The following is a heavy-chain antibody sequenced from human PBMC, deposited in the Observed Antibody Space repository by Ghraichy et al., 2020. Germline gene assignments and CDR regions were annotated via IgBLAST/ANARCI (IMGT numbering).Heavy chain of an antibody. CDR1: GFTIRGFD. J-gene: IGHJ2*01. Sequence: GGSLRLSCAASGFTIRGFDMTWVRQAPGKGLEWVSSISASASYISYADTRKGRFTVSRDNAQNSLYLQMDSLRVEDTAVYYCVRAPRAPPYFDLWGRGTLVTVSS. V-gene: IGHV3-21*06. CDR2: ISASASYI. CDR3: VRAPRAPPYFDL.